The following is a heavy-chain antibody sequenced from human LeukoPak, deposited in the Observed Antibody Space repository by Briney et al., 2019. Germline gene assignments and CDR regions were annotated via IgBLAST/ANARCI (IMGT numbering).Heavy chain of an antibody. CDR2: ISGSGGST. CDR1: GFTFSSYG. Sequence: GGSLRLSCAASGFTFSSYGMHWVRQAPGKGLEWVSAISGSGGSTYYADSVKGRFTISRDNSKNTLYLQMNSLRAEDTAVYYCAKGAVSYDILTGYYLEDAFDIWGQGTMVTVSS. D-gene: IGHD3-9*01. CDR3: AKGAVSYDILTGYYLEDAFDI. J-gene: IGHJ3*02. V-gene: IGHV3-23*01.